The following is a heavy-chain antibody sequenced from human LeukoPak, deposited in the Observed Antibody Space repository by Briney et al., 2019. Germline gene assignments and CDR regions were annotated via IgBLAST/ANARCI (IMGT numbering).Heavy chain of an antibody. CDR3: ARVTYGSGNWSDP. CDR1: GGSISSSNW. D-gene: IGHD3-10*01. V-gene: IGHV4-4*02. CDR2: IYRSGST. J-gene: IGHJ5*02. Sequence: SETLSLTCAVSGGSISSSNWWSWVRPPPGKGLEWIGEIYRSGSTNYNPSLKSRVSISVDKSKNQFSLKLSSVTAADTAVYYCARVTYGSGNWSDPWGQGALVTVSS.